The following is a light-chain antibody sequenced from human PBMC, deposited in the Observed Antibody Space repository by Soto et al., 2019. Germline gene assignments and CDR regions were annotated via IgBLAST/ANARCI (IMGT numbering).Light chain of an antibody. CDR1: QSISSY. CDR3: QQSYSTPLT. Sequence: DILMTHYSSPPSASVGDRFSLTCRASQSISSYLNWYQQKRGKARKLLIFAASCLQSGGPSGCSSGGGGEDIIIIISSLQHDDFVTYYCQQSYSTPLTFGGGTKVDI. V-gene: IGKV1-39*01. CDR2: AAS. J-gene: IGKJ4*01.